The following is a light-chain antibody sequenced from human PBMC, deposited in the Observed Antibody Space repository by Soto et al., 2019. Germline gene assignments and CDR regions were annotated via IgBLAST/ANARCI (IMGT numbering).Light chain of an antibody. CDR2: AAS. V-gene: IGKV1-27*01. CDR3: QKYNSAPSIT. J-gene: IGKJ5*01. CDR1: QGISNY. Sequence: IQMTQSPSSLSASVGDRVTITCRASQGISNYLAWYQQKPGKVPKLLIYAASTLQSGVPSRFSGSGSGTDFTLTISSLQPEDVAPYYCQKYNSAPSITFGQGTRLEIK.